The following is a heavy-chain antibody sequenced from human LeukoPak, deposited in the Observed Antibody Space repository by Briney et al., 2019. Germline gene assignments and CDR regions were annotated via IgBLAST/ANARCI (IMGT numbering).Heavy chain of an antibody. Sequence: GGSLRLSCAASGFTFSSYWMHWVRQAPGKGLVWVSRINSDGSSTSYADSVKGRFTISRDNAKNTLYLQMNSLRAEDTAVYYCARVSPGYRSSWYEIGGYYYYYMDVWGKGTTVTISS. CDR2: INSDGSST. CDR3: ARVSPGYRSSWYEIGGYYYYYMDV. D-gene: IGHD6-13*01. CDR1: GFTFSSYW. V-gene: IGHV3-74*01. J-gene: IGHJ6*03.